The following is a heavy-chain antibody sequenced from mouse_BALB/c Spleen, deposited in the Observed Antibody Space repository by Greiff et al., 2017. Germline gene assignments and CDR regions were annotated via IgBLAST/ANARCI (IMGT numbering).Heavy chain of an antibody. CDR2: IYPSDSYT. CDR3: TRGGLLRSFDY. J-gene: IGHJ2*01. V-gene: IGHV1-69*02. Sequence: QVHVKQPGAELVRPGASVKLSCKASGYTFTSYWINWVKQRPGQGLEWIGNIYPSDSYTNYNQKFKDKATLTVDKSSSTAYMQLSSPTSEDSAVYYCTRGGLLRSFDYWGQGTTLTVSS. CDR1: GYTFTSYW. D-gene: IGHD1-1*01.